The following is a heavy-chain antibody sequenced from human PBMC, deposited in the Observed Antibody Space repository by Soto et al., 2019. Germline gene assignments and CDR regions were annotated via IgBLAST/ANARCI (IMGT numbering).Heavy chain of an antibody. J-gene: IGHJ4*02. V-gene: IGHV1-24*01. D-gene: IGHD1-1*01. CDR1: GHTLTELS. CDR2: FDPEDGET. CDR3: AAGGTRWLHSPFDY. Sequence: QVQLLQSGAEVKKPGASVKVSCKVSGHTLTELSMHLVRQAPGRGLEWMGGFDPEDGETIFAQKFQGRVTMTEDTSTDSTYMELTSLRSEDTAVYYCAAGGTRWLHSPFDYWGQGTLVTISS.